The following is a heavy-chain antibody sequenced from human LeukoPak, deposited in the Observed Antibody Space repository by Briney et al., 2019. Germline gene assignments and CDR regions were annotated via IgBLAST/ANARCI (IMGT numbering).Heavy chain of an antibody. V-gene: IGHV3-11*04. CDR3: ARDRNYYDSSRYHRVDY. CDR2: ISSSGSTI. CDR1: GFTFSDYY. J-gene: IGHJ4*02. Sequence: GGSLRLSCAASGFTFSDYYMSWIRQAPGKGLEWVSYISSSGSTIYYADSVKGRFTISRDNAKNSLYLQMNSLRAEDTAVYYCARDRNYYDSSRYHRVDYWGQGTLVTVSS. D-gene: IGHD3-22*01.